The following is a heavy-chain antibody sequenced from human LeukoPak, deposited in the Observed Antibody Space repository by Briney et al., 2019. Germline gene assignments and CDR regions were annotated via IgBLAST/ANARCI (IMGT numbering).Heavy chain of an antibody. J-gene: IGHJ4*02. Sequence: PSETLSLTCTVSGGSISSSSYYWGWIRQPPGKGLEWIGSIYYSGSTYYNPSLKSRVTISVDTSKNQFSLKLSSVTAADTAVYYCARGGDPRAQNYGDFFDYWGQGTLVTVSS. V-gene: IGHV4-39*07. CDR1: GGSISSSSYY. D-gene: IGHD4-17*01. CDR2: IYYSGST. CDR3: ARGGDPRAQNYGDFFDY.